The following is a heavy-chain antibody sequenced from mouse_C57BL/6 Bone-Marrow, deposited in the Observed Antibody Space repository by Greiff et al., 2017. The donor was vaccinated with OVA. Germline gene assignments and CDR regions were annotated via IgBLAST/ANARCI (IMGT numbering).Heavy chain of an antibody. J-gene: IGHJ3*01. V-gene: IGHV1-15*01. D-gene: IGHD1-1*01. Sequence: VQLQPSGAELVRPGASVTLSCKASGYTFTDYEMHWVKQTPLHGLAWIGAIDPETGGTAYNQKFKGKAILTADKSSSTAYMELRSLTSEDSAIYYCTREDYYGSSPFAYWGQGTLVTVSA. CDR3: TREDYYGSSPFAY. CDR2: IDPETGGT. CDR1: GYTFTDYE.